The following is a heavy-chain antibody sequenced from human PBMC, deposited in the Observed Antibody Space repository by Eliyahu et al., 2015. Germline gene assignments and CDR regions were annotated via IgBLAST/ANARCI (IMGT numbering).Heavy chain of an antibody. V-gene: IGHV4-34*01. D-gene: IGHD3-10*01. J-gene: IGHJ5*02. CDR3: ARGDPYGSGSYTEFDP. CDR2: INHSGST. CDR1: GGSFSGYY. Sequence: QVQLQQWGAGLLKPSETLSLTCAVYGGSFSGYYWSWIRQPPGKGLEWIGEINHSGSTNYNPSLKSRVTISVDTSKNQFSLKLSSVTAADTAVYYCARGDPYGSGSYTEFDPWGQGTLVTVSS.